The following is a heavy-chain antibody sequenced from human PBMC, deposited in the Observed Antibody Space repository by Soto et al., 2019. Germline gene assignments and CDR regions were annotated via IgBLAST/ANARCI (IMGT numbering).Heavy chain of an antibody. CDR2: IFYSGTT. D-gene: IGHD3-22*01. J-gene: IGHJ4*02. V-gene: IGHV4-31*03. CDR3: ARDQLDSSGYYDDF. CDR1: GGSISSGGYY. Sequence: SETLSLTCTVSGGSISSGGYYWSWIRQHPGKGLEWIGYIFYSGTTYYNPSLKSRVTISVDTSKNQFSLRLSSVTAADTAVYYCARDQLDSSGYYDDFWGQGTLVTVS.